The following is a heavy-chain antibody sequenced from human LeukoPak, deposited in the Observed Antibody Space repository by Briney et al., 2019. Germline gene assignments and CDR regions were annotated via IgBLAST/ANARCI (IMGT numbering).Heavy chain of an antibody. CDR1: GFTFDDYA. Sequence: GRSLRLSCAASGFTFDDYAMHWVRQAPGKGLEWVSGISWNSGSIGYADSVKGRFTISRDNAKNSLYLQMNSLRAEDTAVYYCAKLEQLAHFDYWGQGTLVTVSS. V-gene: IGHV3-9*01. J-gene: IGHJ4*02. D-gene: IGHD1/OR15-1a*01. CDR3: AKLEQLAHFDY. CDR2: ISWNSGSI.